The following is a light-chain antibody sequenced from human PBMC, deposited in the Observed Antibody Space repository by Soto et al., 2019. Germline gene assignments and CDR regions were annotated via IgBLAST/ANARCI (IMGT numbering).Light chain of an antibody. Sequence: DIQMTQSPPTLSASVGDRVTISCRASQSITGWFAWVQRKPGKAPKLLISKASKLESGVPSRFSGSGSGTDFTLTISGLQPDDFATYYCQQYNPYSPWTFGQGTKVDIK. CDR2: KAS. J-gene: IGKJ1*01. CDR3: QQYNPYSPWT. V-gene: IGKV1-5*03. CDR1: QSITGW.